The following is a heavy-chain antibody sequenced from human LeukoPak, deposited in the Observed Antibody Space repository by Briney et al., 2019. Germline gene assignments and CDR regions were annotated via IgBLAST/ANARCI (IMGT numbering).Heavy chain of an antibody. CDR1: GFTFSSYW. Sequence: GGSLTLSCASSGFTFSSYWMSWVRQAPGKGLEWVANIKQDGSEKYYVDSVKGRFTISRDNAKNSLYLQMNSLRAEDTAVYYCARDLLDTAMVPYYYYYVDVWGKGTTVTVSS. D-gene: IGHD5-18*01. J-gene: IGHJ6*03. CDR2: IKQDGSEK. CDR3: ARDLLDTAMVPYYYYYVDV. V-gene: IGHV3-7*01.